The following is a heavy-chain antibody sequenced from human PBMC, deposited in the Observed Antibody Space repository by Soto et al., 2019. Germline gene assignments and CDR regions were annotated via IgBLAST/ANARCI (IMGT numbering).Heavy chain of an antibody. J-gene: IGHJ4*02. Sequence: QVQLVESGGGAVQPGRSLRLSCAASEFTISSYAMHWVRQAPGKGLEWGAVISYDGSSKYNTDSVKGPFTVSRDKSKNTVYLQMHSLTVEDTAVYYCAGDAVAMDHWGQGTLVTVAA. V-gene: IGHV3-30-3*01. CDR3: AGDAVAMDH. CDR2: ISYDGSSK. D-gene: IGHD6-19*01. CDR1: EFTISSYA.